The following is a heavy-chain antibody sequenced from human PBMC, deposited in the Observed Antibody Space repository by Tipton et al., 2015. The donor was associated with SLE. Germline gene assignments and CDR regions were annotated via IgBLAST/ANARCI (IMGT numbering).Heavy chain of an antibody. CDR3: ARVGLITPDAFDI. V-gene: IGHV4-38-2*01. CDR2: IYHSGST. J-gene: IGHJ3*02. CDR1: SYSISTAYY. Sequence: TLSLTCAVSSYSISTAYYWSWIRQPPGKGLEWIGSIYHSGSTFYNPSLKTRVTMSVDTSKTQFSLKLSSVTAADTAVYYCARVGLITPDAFDIWGQGTMVTVSS. D-gene: IGHD5-24*01.